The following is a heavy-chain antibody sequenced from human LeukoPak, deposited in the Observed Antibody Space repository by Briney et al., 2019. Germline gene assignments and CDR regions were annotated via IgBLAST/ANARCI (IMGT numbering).Heavy chain of an antibody. CDR3: ARQIRWLRYWFDP. D-gene: IGHD5-12*01. Sequence: SQTLSLTCAISGDSVSSNSAAWNWIRQSPSRGLEWLGRTYYRSKWYNDYAVSVKSRITINPDTSKNQFSLKLSSVTAADTAVYYCARQIRWLRYWFDPWGQGTLVTVSS. J-gene: IGHJ5*02. CDR1: GDSVSSNSAA. CDR2: TYYRSKWYN. V-gene: IGHV6-1*01.